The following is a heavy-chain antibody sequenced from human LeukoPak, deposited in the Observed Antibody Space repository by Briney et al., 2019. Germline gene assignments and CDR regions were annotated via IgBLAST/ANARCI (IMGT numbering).Heavy chain of an antibody. Sequence: GGSRKVSCAASGFTVSSNLMSWVRQAPGKGLEWVTVIGSDGSTYYAESVKGRFTISRDNSKNTLFLQMNSLRAEDTAVYYCRSSLWEFDCWGQETPVTVSS. CDR1: GFTVSSNL. V-gene: IGHV3-66*01. J-gene: IGHJ4*02. D-gene: IGHD1-26*01. CDR3: RSSLWEFDC. CDR2: IGSDGST.